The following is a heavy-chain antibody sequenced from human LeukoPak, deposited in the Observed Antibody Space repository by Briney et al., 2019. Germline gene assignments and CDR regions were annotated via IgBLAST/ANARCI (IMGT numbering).Heavy chain of an antibody. D-gene: IGHD2-2*01. J-gene: IGHJ5*02. Sequence: ASVKVSCKASGYTFTSYGVSWVRQAPGQGLEWMGWISAYNGNTNYAQKLQGRVTMTTDTSTSTAYMELRSLRSDDTAVYYCARDADTVRDRGYCSSTSCHGYWFDPWGQGTLVTVSS. CDR2: ISAYNGNT. CDR3: ARDADTVRDRGYCSSTSCHGYWFDP. CDR1: GYTFTSYG. V-gene: IGHV1-18*01.